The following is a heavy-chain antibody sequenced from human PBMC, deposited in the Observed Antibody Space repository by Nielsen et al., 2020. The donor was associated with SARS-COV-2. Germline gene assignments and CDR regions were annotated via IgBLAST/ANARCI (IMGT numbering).Heavy chain of an antibody. CDR3: AREYDFWSGYYLYYYYYYMDV. CDR2: ISSSSTI. Sequence: VRQMPGKGLEWVSYISSSSTIYYADSVKGRFTISRDNAKNSLYLQMNSLRAEDTAVYYCAREYDFWSGYYLYYYYYYMDVWGKGTTVTVSS. J-gene: IGHJ6*03. D-gene: IGHD3-3*01. V-gene: IGHV3-69-1*01.